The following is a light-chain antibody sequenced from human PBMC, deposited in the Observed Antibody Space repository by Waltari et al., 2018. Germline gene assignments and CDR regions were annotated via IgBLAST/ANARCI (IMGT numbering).Light chain of an antibody. CDR2: ADD. Sequence: QSVLTQTPSVSEAPRQRVTISCSGSRSNIGNNAVNWYQQVPGKSPKLLFFADDLLPSGVSDRSSGSKSGTSASLAISGLRSEDEGVYFCAAWDDSLKGVLFGGGTKLTVL. J-gene: IGLJ2*01. CDR1: RSNIGNNA. CDR3: AAWDDSLKGVL. V-gene: IGLV1-36*01.